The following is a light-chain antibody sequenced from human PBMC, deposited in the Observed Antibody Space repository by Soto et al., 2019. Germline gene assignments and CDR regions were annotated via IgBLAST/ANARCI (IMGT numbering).Light chain of an antibody. CDR2: DVS. Sequence: QSVLTQPASVSGSPGQSITISCTGTGSDVGGYNYVSWYQQLPGKAPILIIYDVSNRPSGVSNRFSASKSANAASLTISGLQAEDEADYYCSSYTSSTTLYVFGSGTKVTVL. CDR1: GSDVGGYNY. CDR3: SSYTSSTTLYV. J-gene: IGLJ1*01. V-gene: IGLV2-14*03.